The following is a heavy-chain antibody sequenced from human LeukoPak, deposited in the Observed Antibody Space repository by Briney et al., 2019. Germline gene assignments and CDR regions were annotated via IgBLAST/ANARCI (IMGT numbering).Heavy chain of an antibody. Sequence: PGGSLTLSCAASGFTFSSYELNWVRQAPGKGLEWVSCISSSGSTIYYADSVKGRFTISRDNAKNSLYLQMNSLRAEDTAVYYCARVGGNWSPDYWGQGTLVTVSS. CDR2: ISSSGSTI. V-gene: IGHV3-48*03. J-gene: IGHJ4*02. CDR3: ARVGGNWSPDY. CDR1: GFTFSSYE.